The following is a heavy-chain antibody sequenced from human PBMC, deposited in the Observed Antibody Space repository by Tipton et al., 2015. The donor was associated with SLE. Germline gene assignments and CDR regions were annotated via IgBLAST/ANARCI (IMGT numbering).Heavy chain of an antibody. Sequence: TLSLTCAVSGYSISSGYYWGWIRQPPGKGLEWIANIYYSGRTYYNPSLKSRVTISVATSQNQFSLKLSSVTAADTAVYYCARDRHDILTGYSLFFDYWGQGNLFTVSS. V-gene: IGHV4-38-2*02. J-gene: IGHJ4*02. CDR2: IYYSGRT. CDR3: ARDRHDILTGYSLFFDY. CDR1: GYSISSGYY. D-gene: IGHD3-9*01.